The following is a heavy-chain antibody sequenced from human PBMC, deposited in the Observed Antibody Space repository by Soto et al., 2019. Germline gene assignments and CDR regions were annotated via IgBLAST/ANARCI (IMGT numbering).Heavy chain of an antibody. J-gene: IGHJ4*02. V-gene: IGHV3-23*01. D-gene: IGHD3-3*01. Sequence: GGSLRLSCAASGFTFSSYAMSWVRQAPGKGLEWVSAISGSGGSTYYADSVKGRFTISGDNSKNTLYLQMNSLRAEDTAVYYCAKVLEWLSDDIFYFDYWGQGTLVTVSS. CDR2: ISGSGGST. CDR3: AKVLEWLSDDIFYFDY. CDR1: GFTFSSYA.